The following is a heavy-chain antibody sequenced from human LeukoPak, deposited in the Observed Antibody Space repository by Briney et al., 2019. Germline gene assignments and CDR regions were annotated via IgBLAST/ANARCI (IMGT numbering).Heavy chain of an antibody. CDR1: GFTVSSNY. CDR3: AREARYYDSSGYYPRRHFDY. J-gene: IGHJ4*02. CDR2: IYSGGST. V-gene: IGHV3-66*02. Sequence: GGSPRLSCAASGFTVSSNYMSWVRQAPGKGLEWVSVIYSGGSTYYADSVKGRFTISRDNSKNTLYLQMNSLRAEDTAVYYCAREARYYDSSGYYPRRHFDYWGQGTLVTVSS. D-gene: IGHD3-22*01.